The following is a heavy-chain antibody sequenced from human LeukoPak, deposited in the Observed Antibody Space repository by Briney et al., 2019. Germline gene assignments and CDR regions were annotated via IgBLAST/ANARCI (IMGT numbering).Heavy chain of an antibody. J-gene: IGHJ5*02. Sequence: PGGSLRLSCAASGFTFSSYAMSWVRQAPGKGLEWVSAISGSGGSTYYADSVKGRFTISRDNSKNTLYLQMNSLRAEGTAVYYCAKPRGIVVVPAAMPGSWFDPWGQGTLVTVSS. CDR2: ISGSGGST. CDR1: GFTFSSYA. V-gene: IGHV3-23*01. D-gene: IGHD2-2*01. CDR3: AKPRGIVVVPAAMPGSWFDP.